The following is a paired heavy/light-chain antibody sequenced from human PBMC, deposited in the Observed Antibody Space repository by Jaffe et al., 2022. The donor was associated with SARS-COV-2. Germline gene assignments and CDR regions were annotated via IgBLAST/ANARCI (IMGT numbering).Heavy chain of an antibody. V-gene: IGHV3-48*02. D-gene: IGHD6-19*01. Sequence: EVQLVESGGGLVQPGGSLRLSCAASGFTFSSYSMNWVRQAPGKGLEWVSYISSSSSTIYYADSVKGRFTISRDNAKNSLYLQMNSLRDEDTAVYYCAREGWIAVADSPYYYYGMDVWGQGTTVTVSS. CDR3: AREGWIAVADSPYYYYGMDV. J-gene: IGHJ6*02. CDR1: GFTFSSYS. CDR2: ISSSSSTI.
Light chain of an antibody. CDR2: EVS. CDR1: SSDVGGYNY. Sequence: QSALTQPASVSGSPGQSITISCTGTSSDVGGYNYVSWYQQHPGKAPKLMIYEVSNRPSGVSNRFSGSKSGNTASLTISGLQAEDEADYYCSSYTSSSTWVFGGGTKLTVL. CDR3: SSYTSSSTWV. J-gene: IGLJ3*02. V-gene: IGLV2-14*01.